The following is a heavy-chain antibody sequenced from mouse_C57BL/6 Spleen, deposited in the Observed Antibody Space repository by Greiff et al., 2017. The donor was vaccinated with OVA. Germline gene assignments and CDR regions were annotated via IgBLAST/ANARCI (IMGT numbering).Heavy chain of an antibody. V-gene: IGHV1-26*01. D-gene: IGHD2-2*01. CDR3: AREGYGGFDY. Sequence: VQLQQSGPELVKPGASVKISCKASGYTFTDYYMNWVKQSHGKSLEWIGDINPNNGGTSYNQKFKGKATLTVDKSSSTAYMELRSLTSEDSAVYYCAREGYGGFDYGGQGTTLTVSS. CDR2: INPNNGGT. J-gene: IGHJ2*01. CDR1: GYTFTDYY.